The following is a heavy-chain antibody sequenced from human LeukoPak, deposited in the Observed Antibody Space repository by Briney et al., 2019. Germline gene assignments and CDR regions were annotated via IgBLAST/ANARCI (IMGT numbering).Heavy chain of an antibody. J-gene: IGHJ4*02. CDR3: ARATALVVVPAAYYYFDY. CDR1: GYTFTSYG. Sequence: ASVKVSCKASGYTFTSYGISWVRQAPGQGLEWMGWISAYNGNTNYAQKLQGRVTMTTDTSTSTAYMELRSLRSDDTAVYYCARATALVVVPAAYYYFDYWGQGTLVTVSS. D-gene: IGHD2-2*01. V-gene: IGHV1-18*01. CDR2: ISAYNGNT.